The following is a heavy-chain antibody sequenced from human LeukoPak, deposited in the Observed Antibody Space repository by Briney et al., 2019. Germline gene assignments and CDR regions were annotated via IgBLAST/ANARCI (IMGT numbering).Heavy chain of an antibody. CDR3: ASSGGTYGSGSYYLYYYYGMDV. Sequence: GGSLRLSCAASGFTFSSYEMNWVRQAPGKGLEWVSYISSSGSTIYYADSVKGRLTIARDNAKNSLYLQMNSLRAEDTAVYYCASSGGTYGSGSYYLYYYYGMDVWGQGTTVTVSS. J-gene: IGHJ6*02. V-gene: IGHV3-48*03. CDR1: GFTFSSYE. D-gene: IGHD3-10*01. CDR2: ISSSGSTI.